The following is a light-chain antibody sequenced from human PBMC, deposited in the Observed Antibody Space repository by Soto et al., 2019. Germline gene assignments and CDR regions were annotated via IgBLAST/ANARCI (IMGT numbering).Light chain of an antibody. CDR3: QQRSNWPLT. J-gene: IGKJ4*01. CDR2: DAS. Sequence: EILLTPSPATLALSPGQRAALSCRASQSVSSYLAWYQQKAGQAPRLLIHDASKRATGIPARFSGSGSGTDFSLTISGLEPEDFEVYYCQQRSNWPLTFGGGTKVDIK. CDR1: QSVSSY. V-gene: IGKV3-11*01.